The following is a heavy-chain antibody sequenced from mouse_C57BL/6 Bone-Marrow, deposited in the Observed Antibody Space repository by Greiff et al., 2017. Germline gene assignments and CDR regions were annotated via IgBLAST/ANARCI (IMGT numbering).Heavy chain of an antibody. CDR1: GFNIKDDY. Sequence: EVQGVESGAELVRPGASVKLSCTASGFNIKDDYMHWVKQRPEQGLEWIGWIDPENGDTEYASKFQGKATITADTSSNTAYLQLSSLTSEDTAGYYCTTIITTGYWGQGTTLTVSS. V-gene: IGHV14-4*01. D-gene: IGHD1-2*01. CDR3: TTIITTGY. J-gene: IGHJ2*01. CDR2: IDPENGDT.